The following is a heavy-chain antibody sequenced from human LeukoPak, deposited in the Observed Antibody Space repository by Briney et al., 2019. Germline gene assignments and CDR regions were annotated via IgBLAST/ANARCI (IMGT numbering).Heavy chain of an antibody. J-gene: IGHJ4*02. CDR3: AKDNFGTIDY. D-gene: IGHD3/OR15-3a*01. CDR2: FSWDGINT. CDR1: GFTFDDYA. V-gene: IGHV3-43*01. Sequence: AGGSLRLSCAASGFTFDDYAMHWVRQAPGKGLEWVSLFSWDGINTYYADSVKGRFTISRDNSKNSLYLQMNSLRTDDTALYYCAKDNFGTIDYWGQGTLVTVSS.